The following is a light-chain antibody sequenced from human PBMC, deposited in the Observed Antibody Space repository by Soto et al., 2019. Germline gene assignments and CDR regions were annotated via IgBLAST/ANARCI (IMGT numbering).Light chain of an antibody. V-gene: IGKV3-15*01. CDR2: GAS. CDR3: QQYNNWPPWT. CDR1: QSVSSN. J-gene: IGKJ1*01. Sequence: EIVMTQSPATLSVSPGERVTLSCRASQSVSSNLAWYQQKPGQAPRLLIYGASTRVTDIPARFSGSGSGTEFTLTISSLQSEDFAVYYCQQYNNWPPWTFGQGNKVEIK.